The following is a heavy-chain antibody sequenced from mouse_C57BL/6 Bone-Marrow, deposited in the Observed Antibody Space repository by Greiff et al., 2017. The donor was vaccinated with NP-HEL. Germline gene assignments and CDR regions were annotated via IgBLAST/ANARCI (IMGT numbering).Heavy chain of an antibody. CDR3: ARNYGSSWSDWYFDV. D-gene: IGHD1-1*01. CDR1: GYTFTDHT. J-gene: IGHJ1*03. CDR2: IYPRDGST. Sequence: VKLVESDAELVKPGASVKISCKVSGYTFTDHTIHWMKQRPEQGLEWIGYIYPRDGSTKYNEKFKGKATLTADKSSSTAYMQLNSLTSEDSAVYFCARNYGSSWSDWYFDVWGTGTTVTVSS. V-gene: IGHV1-78*01.